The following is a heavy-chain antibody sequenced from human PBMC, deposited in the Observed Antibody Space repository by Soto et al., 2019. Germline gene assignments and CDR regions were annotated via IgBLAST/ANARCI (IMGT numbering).Heavy chain of an antibody. CDR2: IYHSGST. V-gene: IGHV4-38-2*01. CDR1: GYSISSGYY. D-gene: IGHD2-2*01. Sequence: NPSETLSLTCAVSGYSISSGYYWGWIRQPPGKGLEWIGSIYHSGSTYYNPSLKSRVTISVDTSKNQFSLKLSSVTAADTAVYYCARVWPAAERVTGGMDVWGQGTTVTVSS. J-gene: IGHJ6*02. CDR3: ARVWPAAERVTGGMDV.